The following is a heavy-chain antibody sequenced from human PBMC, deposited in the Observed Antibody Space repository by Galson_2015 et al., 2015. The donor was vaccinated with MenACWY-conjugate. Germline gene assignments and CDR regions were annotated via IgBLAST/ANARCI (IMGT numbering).Heavy chain of an antibody. CDR1: GFSVSTSGVG. D-gene: IGHD3-10*01. V-gene: IGHV2-5*02. J-gene: IGHJ5*02. CDR3: AHRSNYYGSGSYNWFDP. CDR2: IYWDDDK. Sequence: PALVKPTQTLTLTCTCSGFSVSTSGVGVGWFRQPPGKALECLALIYWDDDKRYSPSLKSRLSITRDTSKNQVVLTLTNMDPVDTATYYCAHRSNYYGSGSYNWFDPWGQGTLVTVSS.